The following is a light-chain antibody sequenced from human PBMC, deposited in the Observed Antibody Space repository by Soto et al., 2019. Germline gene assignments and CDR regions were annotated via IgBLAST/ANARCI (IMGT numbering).Light chain of an antibody. V-gene: IGKV1-9*01. CDR2: DAS. Sequence: IQLTQSPSSLSASVGDRVTITCRASQGISSYLAWYQRKPGKAPKLLIYDASTLHSGVPSRFSGSGSGTDFTLTISSLQPEDFASYYCQQLDSYPLTFGPGTKVDI. CDR3: QQLDSYPLT. J-gene: IGKJ3*01. CDR1: QGISSY.